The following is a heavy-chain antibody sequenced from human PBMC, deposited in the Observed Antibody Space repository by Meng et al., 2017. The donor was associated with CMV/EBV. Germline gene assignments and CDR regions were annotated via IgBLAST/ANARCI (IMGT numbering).Heavy chain of an antibody. Sequence: GGSLRLSCAASGFTFSNAWMSWVRQAPGKGLEWVGRIKSKTDGGTTDYAAPVKGRFTISRDDSKNTLYLQMNSLKTEDTAVYYCTTEGEMATITFLVPSGLDYWGQGTLVTVSS. CDR1: GFTFSNAW. CDR2: IKSKTDGGTT. D-gene: IGHD5-24*01. J-gene: IGHJ4*02. CDR3: TTEGEMATITFLVPSGLDY. V-gene: IGHV3-15*01.